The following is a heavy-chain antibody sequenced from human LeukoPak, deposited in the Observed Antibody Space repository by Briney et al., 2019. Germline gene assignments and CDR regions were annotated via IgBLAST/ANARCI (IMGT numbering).Heavy chain of an antibody. Sequence: GRSLRLSCAASGFRLDYYAMHWVRQAPGEGLEWVSGIDWNSGSIGYADSVKGRFTISRDNAKKSLYLQMNSLRAEDTALYYCAKEMGGTLRRGYPDYWGQGTLVTVSS. CDR2: IDWNSGSI. D-gene: IGHD1-26*01. CDR3: AKEMGGTLRRGYPDY. CDR1: GFRLDYYA. J-gene: IGHJ4*02. V-gene: IGHV3-9*01.